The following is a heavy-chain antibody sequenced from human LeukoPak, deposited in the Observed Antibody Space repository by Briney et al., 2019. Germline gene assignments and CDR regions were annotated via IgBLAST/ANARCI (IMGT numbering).Heavy chain of an antibody. Sequence: GGSLRLSCAASGFTFSTYAMSWVRQTPGKGLEWVSTIGSGTQVYYADSVKGRFTMSRDDSKSTLYLQMNSLRGEDTAVYYCAKDAVTMNGLFDWFDHWGQGTLVIVSS. CDR2: IGSGTQV. D-gene: IGHD4-17*01. CDR3: AKDAVTMNGLFDWFDH. J-gene: IGHJ5*02. CDR1: GFTFSTYA. V-gene: IGHV3-23*01.